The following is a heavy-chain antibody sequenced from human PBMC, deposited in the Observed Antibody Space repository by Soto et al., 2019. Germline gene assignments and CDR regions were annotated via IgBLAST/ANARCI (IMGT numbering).Heavy chain of an antibody. D-gene: IGHD6-19*01. Sequence: EVQLLESGGGLVQPGGSLRLSCAASGFTFSSYAMSWVRQAPGKGLEWVSAISGSGGSTYYADSVKGRFTISRDNSKNTLYLQMNGLRADDTAVYYCAKSGAVAYLWYFDLWGRGTLVTVSS. V-gene: IGHV3-23*01. CDR3: AKSGAVAYLWYFDL. J-gene: IGHJ2*01. CDR2: ISGSGGST. CDR1: GFTFSSYA.